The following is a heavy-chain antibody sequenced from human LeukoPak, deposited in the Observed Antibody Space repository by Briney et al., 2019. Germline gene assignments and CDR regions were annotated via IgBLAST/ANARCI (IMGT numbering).Heavy chain of an antibody. CDR2: INPNSGGT. V-gene: IGHV1-2*06. CDR3: ARDGGMVRGSHGP. D-gene: IGHD3-10*01. Sequence: ASVKVSCKASGYTFTGYYMHWVRQAPGQGLEWMGRINPNSGGTNYAQKFQGRVTMTRDTSISTAYMELSRLRSDDTAVYCCARDGGMVRGSHGPWGQGTLVTVSS. CDR1: GYTFTGYY. J-gene: IGHJ5*02.